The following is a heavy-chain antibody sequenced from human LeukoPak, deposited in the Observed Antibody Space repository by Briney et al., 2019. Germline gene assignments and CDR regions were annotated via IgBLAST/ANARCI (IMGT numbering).Heavy chain of an antibody. CDR2: ITGSGDGT. J-gene: IGHJ4*02. Sequence: GGSLRLSCAASGFTFSSYAMSWVRQAPGKGLEWVPSITGSGDGTYYADSVKGRFTIPRDNSQHTLYLQMNSLRAEDTAVYFCAGELAAAGTPFDYWGQGTLVTVSS. CDR3: AGELAAAGTPFDY. V-gene: IGHV3-23*01. CDR1: GFTFSSYA. D-gene: IGHD6-13*01.